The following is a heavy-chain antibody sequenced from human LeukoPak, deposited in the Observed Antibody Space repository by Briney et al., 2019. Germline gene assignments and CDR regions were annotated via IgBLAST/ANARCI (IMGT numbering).Heavy chain of an antibody. CDR2: ISSSSSYI. D-gene: IGHD2-15*01. J-gene: IGHJ4*02. CDR3: ANVPRSTVSY. V-gene: IGHV3-21*06. CDR1: GFTFSSYS. Sequence: GGSLRLSCAASGFTFSSYSMNWVCQAPGKGLEWVSSISSSSSYIYYADSVKGRFTISRDNARSLLFLQMYNLRSEDTGVYFCANVPRSTVSYWGRGTLVTVSS.